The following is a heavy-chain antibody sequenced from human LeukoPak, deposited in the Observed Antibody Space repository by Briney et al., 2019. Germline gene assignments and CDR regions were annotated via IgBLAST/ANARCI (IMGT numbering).Heavy chain of an antibody. J-gene: IGHJ4*02. CDR2: IDKTSTNI. CDR1: GFTFSTCA. D-gene: IGHD7-27*01. Sequence: GGSLRLSCAASGFTFSTCAMGWVRQAPGKGLEWIPYIDKTSTNIYYADSVKGRFTISRDNAKNSLYLQMNSLRAEDTAVYYCARESYWGSSAKGFDYWGQGTLVTVSS. V-gene: IGHV3-48*01. CDR3: ARESYWGSSAKGFDY.